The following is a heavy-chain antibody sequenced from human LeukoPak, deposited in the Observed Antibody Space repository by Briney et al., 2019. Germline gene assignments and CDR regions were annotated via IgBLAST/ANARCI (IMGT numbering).Heavy chain of an antibody. CDR1: GFTFSSYG. CDR2: IVNGNT. V-gene: IGHV3-23*01. J-gene: IGHJ5*02. Sequence: GGSLRLSCAASGFTFSSYGMSWVRQAPGKGLEWFSHIVNGNTYYADAVKGRFTISRDNSKDTLYLQMNSLTAEDTALYYCVRVISMGWFDPWGQGTLVTVSS. D-gene: IGHD2-8*01. CDR3: VRVISMGWFDP.